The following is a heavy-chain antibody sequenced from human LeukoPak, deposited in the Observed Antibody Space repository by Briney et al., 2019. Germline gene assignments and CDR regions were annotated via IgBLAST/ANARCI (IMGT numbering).Heavy chain of an antibody. CDR2: IIPIFGTA. CDR1: GGTFSSYA. V-gene: IGHV1-69*06. Sequence: ASVKVSCKASGGTFSSYAISWVRQAPGQGLEWMGGIIPIFGTANYAQKFQGRVTITADKSTSTVYMELSSLRSEDTAVYYCARDPTMIVVESWFDPWGQGTLVTVSS. J-gene: IGHJ5*02. D-gene: IGHD3-22*01. CDR3: ARDPTMIVVESWFDP.